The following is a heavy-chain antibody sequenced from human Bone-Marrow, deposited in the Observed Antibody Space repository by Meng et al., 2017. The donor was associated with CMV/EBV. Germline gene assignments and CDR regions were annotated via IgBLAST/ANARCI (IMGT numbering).Heavy chain of an antibody. V-gene: IGHV3-23*03. CDR2: IYSGGSST. Sequence: GESLKISCAASGFTFSSYAMSWVRQAPGKGLEWVSVIYSGGSSTYYADSVKGRFTISRDNSKNTLYLQMNSLRAGDTAVYYCAKGGSTSLYYYYGMDVWGQGTTVTVSS. J-gene: IGHJ6*02. D-gene: IGHD2-2*01. CDR1: GFTFSSYA. CDR3: AKGGSTSLYYYYGMDV.